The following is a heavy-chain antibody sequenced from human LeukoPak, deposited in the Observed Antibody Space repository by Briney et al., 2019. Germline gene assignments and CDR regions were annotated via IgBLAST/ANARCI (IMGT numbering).Heavy chain of an antibody. J-gene: IGHJ5*02. CDR2: IYYSGST. Sequence: SETLSLTCTVSGGSISSSSYYWGWIRQPPGEGLEWIGNIYYSGSTYYNPSLKSRVSIFVDTSKNQFSLKLSSVTAADTAVYYCASLKLLWFGELWSGFDPWGQGTLVTVSS. CDR1: GGSISSSSYY. V-gene: IGHV4-39*01. D-gene: IGHD3-10*01. CDR3: ASLKLLWFGELWSGFDP.